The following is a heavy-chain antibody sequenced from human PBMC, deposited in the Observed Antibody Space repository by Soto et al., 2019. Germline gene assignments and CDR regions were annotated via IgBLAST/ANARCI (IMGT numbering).Heavy chain of an antibody. CDR2: IYPGDSDT. Sequence: GESLKISCKASGYSFTTYWIDWVRQMPGKGLEWMGIIYPGDSDTKYSPSFQGQVTISADKSISTAYLHWSNLKASDSAMYYCARSWDYGDNYYYYYGMDVWGQGTTVTVSS. CDR3: ARSWDYGDNYYYYYGMDV. V-gene: IGHV5-51*01. D-gene: IGHD4-17*01. J-gene: IGHJ6*02. CDR1: GYSFTTYW.